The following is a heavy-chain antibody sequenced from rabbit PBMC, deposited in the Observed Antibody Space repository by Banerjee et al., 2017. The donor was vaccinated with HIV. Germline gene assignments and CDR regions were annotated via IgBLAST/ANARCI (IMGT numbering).Heavy chain of an antibody. CDR3: ARIDPRYYTSGPNL. Sequence: QEQLVESGGGLVQPEGSLTLTCTASGFDFSSYYYMCWVRQAPGKGLEWIACIYAGSSGNTYYASWVNGRFTISSDNAQNTVDLQMNSLTAADTATYFCARIDPRYYTSGPNLWGQGTLVTVS. V-gene: IGHV1S45*01. J-gene: IGHJ4*01. D-gene: IGHD4-1*01. CDR2: IYAGSSGNT. CDR1: GFDFSSYYY.